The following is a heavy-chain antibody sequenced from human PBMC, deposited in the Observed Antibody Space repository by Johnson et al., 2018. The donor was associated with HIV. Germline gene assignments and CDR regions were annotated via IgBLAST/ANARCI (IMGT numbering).Heavy chain of an antibody. D-gene: IGHD3-3*01. V-gene: IGHV3-33*06. CDR1: GFTFSSYG. J-gene: IGHJ1*01. Sequence: QVQLVESGGGVVQPGRSLRLSCAASGFTFSSYGMHWVRQAPGKGLGWVAVIWYDGSNKQYADSLKGRFTISRDNSKNTLYLQMNSLRAEDTAVYYCAKDFVLRFLEWGWEIMSVRGLLSLRWAMWG. CDR3: AKDFVLRFLEWGWEIMSVRGLLSLRWAM. CDR2: IWYDGSNK.